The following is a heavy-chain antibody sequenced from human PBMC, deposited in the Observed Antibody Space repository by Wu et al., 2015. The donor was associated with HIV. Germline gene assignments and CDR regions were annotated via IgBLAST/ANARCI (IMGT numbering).Heavy chain of an antibody. CDR2: IIPLFGTT. V-gene: IGHV1-69*05. CDR1: GSTFNA. Sequence: QVQLVQSGAEVKKPGSSVKISCKASGSTFNAINWVRQAPGQGLEWMGGIIPLFGTTDYAQIFQGRVTITTDESTSTAYMRLSSLRSEDTAVYYCASPRSPGFSSAWPTYFDYWGQGTLVTVSS. D-gene: IGHD6-19*01. CDR3: ASPRSPGFSSAWPTYFDY. J-gene: IGHJ4*02.